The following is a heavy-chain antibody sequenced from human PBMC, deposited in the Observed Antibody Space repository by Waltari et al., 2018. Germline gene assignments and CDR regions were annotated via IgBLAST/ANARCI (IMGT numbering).Heavy chain of an antibody. J-gene: IGHJ4*02. V-gene: IGHV3-15*01. CDR1: GFTLRDAW. CDR3: STGGGTSDY. D-gene: IGHD3-16*01. Sequence: EVQLVESGGGLVEPGGSLRLSCAASGFTLRDAWMAWIRQAPGKGLEWVGRIRRKTDGETIDYAAPVKGRFSISRDDSRSTLYLQMNSLKIEDAGVYFCSTGGGTSDYWGQGTLVTVSS. CDR2: IRRKTDGETI.